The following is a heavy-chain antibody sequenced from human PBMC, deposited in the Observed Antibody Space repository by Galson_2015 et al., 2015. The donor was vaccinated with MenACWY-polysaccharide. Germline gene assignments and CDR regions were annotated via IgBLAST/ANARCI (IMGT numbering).Heavy chain of an antibody. D-gene: IGHD1-1*01. CDR2: INALNGNT. V-gene: IGHV1-18*01. Sequence: SVKVSCKASGYTFNNYGINWVRQAPGQGLEWMGWINALNGNTNYAQVLQGRVTMTIDTSTRTAYLELRSLRSDDTATYFCARGRCTTGIYLDHWGQGTLVTVSS. CDR3: ARGRCTTGIYLDH. CDR1: GYTFNNYG. J-gene: IGHJ4*02.